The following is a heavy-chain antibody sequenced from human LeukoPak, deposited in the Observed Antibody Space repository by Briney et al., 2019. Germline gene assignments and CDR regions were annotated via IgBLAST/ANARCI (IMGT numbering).Heavy chain of an antibody. CDR2: INHSGST. CDR1: GGSFSGYY. Sequence: SETLSLTCAVYGGSFSGYYWSRIRQPPGKGLEWIGEINHSGSTNYNPSLKSRVTISVDTSKNQFSLKLSSVTAADTAVYYCARGPNYDFWSGYYAGGGQGTLVTVSS. D-gene: IGHD3-3*01. CDR3: ARGPNYDFWSGYYAG. V-gene: IGHV4-34*01. J-gene: IGHJ4*02.